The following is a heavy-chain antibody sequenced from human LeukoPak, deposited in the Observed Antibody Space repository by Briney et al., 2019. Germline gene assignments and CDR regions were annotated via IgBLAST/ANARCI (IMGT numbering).Heavy chain of an antibody. V-gene: IGHV4-34*01. D-gene: IGHD3-10*01. CDR1: GGSFSGDY. CDR2: INHSGRT. CDR3: AREGFGELSHFDY. J-gene: IGHJ4*02. Sequence: SETLSLTCVVYGGSFSGDYWSWIRQPPGRGLEWIGEINHSGRTNYNPSLKSRVTISVDTSKNQFSLKLSSVTAADPAVYYCAREGFGELSHFDYWGQGTLVTVSS.